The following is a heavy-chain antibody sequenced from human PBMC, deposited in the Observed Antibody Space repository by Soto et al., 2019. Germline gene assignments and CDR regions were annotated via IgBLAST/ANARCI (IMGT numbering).Heavy chain of an antibody. CDR3: AREIVTAGGNNYFDP. V-gene: IGHV4-4*02. D-gene: IGHD2-21*02. J-gene: IGHJ5*02. CDR2: VYHTGDT. Sequence: SETLSLTCVVSVGTVASSHWLSWVRQSPGGGLEWIGNVYHTGDTNFNPSLQSRVTISVDKSNNQFSLRLNSLTAADTAVYFCAREIVTAGGNNYFDPRGPGTLVTVSS. CDR1: VGTVASSHW.